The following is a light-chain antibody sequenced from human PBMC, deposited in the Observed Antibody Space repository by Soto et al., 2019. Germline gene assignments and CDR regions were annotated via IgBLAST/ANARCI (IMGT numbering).Light chain of an antibody. CDR3: QQYGSSPFT. V-gene: IGKV3-20*01. Sequence: EIVLTQSPGTLSLSPEERATLSCRASQSVSSSYLAWYQQKPGQAPRLLIYGASSRATGIPDRFSGSGSGTDFTLTISRQEPEDFAVYYCQQYGSSPFTFGGGTKVEIK. CDR1: QSVSSSY. J-gene: IGKJ4*01. CDR2: GAS.